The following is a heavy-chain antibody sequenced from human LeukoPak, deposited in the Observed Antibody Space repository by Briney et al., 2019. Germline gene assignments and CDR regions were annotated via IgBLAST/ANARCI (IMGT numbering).Heavy chain of an antibody. CDR3: AKGGGSSCYSPSDY. Sequence: PGGSLRLSCGGSGFTFSSYAMSWVRQAPGKGLEWVSAISGSGTYTFYANSVKGRFTISRDNPKNTLYLQMNSLRAEDTAVYYCAKGGGSSCYSPSDYWGQGTLVTVSS. V-gene: IGHV3-23*01. D-gene: IGHD2-15*01. CDR1: GFTFSSYA. J-gene: IGHJ4*02. CDR2: ISGSGTYT.